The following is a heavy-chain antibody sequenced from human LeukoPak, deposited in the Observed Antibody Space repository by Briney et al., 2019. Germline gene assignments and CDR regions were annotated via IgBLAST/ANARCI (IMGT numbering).Heavy chain of an antibody. Sequence: ASVKVSCKASGYTFTSYGISWVRQAPGQGLEWMGWISAYNGDTNSAQKLQGRVTLTTDTSTSTAYMELRGLRSDDTALHYCARGGRALYYGMDVWGQGTTVTVSS. CDR1: GYTFTSYG. CDR3: ARGGRALYYGMDV. CDR2: ISAYNGDT. D-gene: IGHD2-15*01. J-gene: IGHJ6*02. V-gene: IGHV1-18*01.